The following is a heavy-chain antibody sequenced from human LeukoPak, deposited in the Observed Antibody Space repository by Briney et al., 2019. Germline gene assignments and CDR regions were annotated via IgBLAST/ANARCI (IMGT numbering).Heavy chain of an antibody. Sequence: PSETLSLTCTVSGASISSSDYYWGWLRQPPGKGLEWIVSLYSGGLTYYNPSLKSRVTISVYTSKTQFSLKVTSVTAADTAVYSCASGGYSSGWYGSFDIWGQWTVVTVSS. V-gene: IGHV4-39*01. J-gene: IGHJ3*02. CDR2: LYSGGLT. CDR3: ASGGYSSGWYGSFDI. CDR1: GASISSSDYY. D-gene: IGHD6-19*01.